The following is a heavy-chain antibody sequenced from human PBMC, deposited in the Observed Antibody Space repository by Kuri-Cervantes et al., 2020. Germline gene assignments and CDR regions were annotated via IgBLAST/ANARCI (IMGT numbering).Heavy chain of an antibody. J-gene: IGHJ6*02. Sequence: GESLKISCAASGFTFSSYSTNWVRQAPGKGLEWVSYISSRGSTIYYADSVEGRFTVSRDNSRNTLYLQMNSLRAEDTAVYYCARDGATVTTTYYYGMDVWGQGTTVTVSS. CDR3: ARDGATVTTTYYYGMDV. CDR2: ISSRGSTI. CDR1: GFTFSSYS. D-gene: IGHD4-17*01. V-gene: IGHV3-48*01.